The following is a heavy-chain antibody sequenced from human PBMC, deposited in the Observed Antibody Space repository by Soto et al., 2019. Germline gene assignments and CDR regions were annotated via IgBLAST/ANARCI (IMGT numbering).Heavy chain of an antibody. D-gene: IGHD1-26*01. Sequence: PGGSLRLSCAASGFTFSSYAMSWVRQAPGKGLEWVANIKQDEGEKNYLDSVKGRFTISRDNAKNSLYLQMNSLRAEDTAVYYCASDRFRGTYYLRGVTYFFEEWGQGAPVTVSS. V-gene: IGHV3-7*03. CDR1: GFTFSSYA. CDR2: IKQDEGEK. J-gene: IGHJ4*02. CDR3: ASDRFRGTYYLRGVTYFFEE.